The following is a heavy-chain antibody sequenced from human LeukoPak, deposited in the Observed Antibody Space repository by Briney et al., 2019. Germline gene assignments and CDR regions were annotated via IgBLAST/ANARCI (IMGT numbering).Heavy chain of an antibody. V-gene: IGHV3-23*01. D-gene: IGHD6-13*01. CDR1: GFTFSSYA. CDR2: ISGSGNRT. CDR3: VRASGAAALDF. Sequence: GGSLRLSCAASGFTFSSYAMSWVRQAPGKGLEWVSSISGSGNRTYYADSVKGRFTISRDNTEKPIYLQMNYLRVEDTALYYCVRASGAAALDFWGQGTLVTVTS. J-gene: IGHJ4*02.